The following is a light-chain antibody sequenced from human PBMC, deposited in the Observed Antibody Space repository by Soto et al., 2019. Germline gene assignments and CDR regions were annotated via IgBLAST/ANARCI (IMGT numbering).Light chain of an antibody. CDR2: EVS. Sequence: QSALTQPASVSGSPGQSITISCTGTSSGVGGYNYVSWYQQHPGKAPKFMIYEVSNRPSGVSNRFSGSKSGNTASLTISGLQAEDEADYYCSSYTSSRTYVVFGGGTKLTVL. J-gene: IGLJ2*01. CDR1: SSGVGGYNY. CDR3: SSYTSSRTYVV. V-gene: IGLV2-14*01.